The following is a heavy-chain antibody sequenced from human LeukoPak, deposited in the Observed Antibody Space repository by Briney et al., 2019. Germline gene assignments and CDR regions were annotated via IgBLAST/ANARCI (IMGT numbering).Heavy chain of an antibody. J-gene: IGHJ4*02. CDR1: GFTFSSYW. CDR2: ISYAGSNK. CDR3: AKGRTEGGTLALDY. V-gene: IGHV3-30*18. D-gene: IGHD6-19*01. Sequence: GGSLRLSCAASGFTFSSYWMHWVRQAPGKGLEWVAVISYAGSNKFYADSVRGRVTISRDNSKNTLYLQVNSLRAEDTAVYYCAKGRTEGGTLALDYWGQGTLVTVSS.